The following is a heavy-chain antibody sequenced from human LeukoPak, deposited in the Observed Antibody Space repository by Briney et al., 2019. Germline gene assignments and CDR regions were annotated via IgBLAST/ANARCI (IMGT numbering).Heavy chain of an antibody. V-gene: IGHV3-30*18. J-gene: IGHJ4*02. CDR2: ISYDGSNK. D-gene: IGHD3-10*01. Sequence: GGSLRISCAASGFTFSSYGRHWVRQAPGKGLEWVAVISYDGSNKYYADSVKGRFTISRDNSKNTLYLQMNSLRAEDTAVYYCAKDVENYYGSGSYGYWGQGTLVTVSS. CDR3: AKDVENYYGSGSYGY. CDR1: GFTFSSYG.